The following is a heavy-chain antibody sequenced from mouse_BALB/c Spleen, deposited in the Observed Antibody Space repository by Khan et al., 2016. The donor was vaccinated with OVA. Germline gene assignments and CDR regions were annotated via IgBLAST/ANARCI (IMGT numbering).Heavy chain of an antibody. CDR1: GFTFSRFG. J-gene: IGHJ2*01. V-gene: IGHV5-17*02. CDR2: ISSGSSTI. Sequence: EVELVESGGGLVQPGGSRKLSCAASGFTFSRFGMHWVRQAPEKGLEWVAYISSGSSTIYYADTVKGRFTISRDNPKNPLFLQMTSLRSEDTVMYYCARDSNFDYWGQGTTLTVSS. CDR3: ARDSNFDY.